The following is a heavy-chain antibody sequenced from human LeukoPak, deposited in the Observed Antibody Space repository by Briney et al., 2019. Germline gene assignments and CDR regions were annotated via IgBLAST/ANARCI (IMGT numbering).Heavy chain of an antibody. V-gene: IGHV4-34*01. D-gene: IGHD4-11*01. CDR2: INHSAST. CDR3: ARSRHSRCYFFYY. J-gene: IGHJ4*02. Sequence: SETLSLTCAVFVESFSGYYWSWIRQSPGKGLEWVGEINHSASTNYAPPLESRVTMYIDPSKGQFSLKLNSVTTAGTAVYYCARSRHSRCYFFYYWGQGTLVTVSS. CDR1: VESFSGYY.